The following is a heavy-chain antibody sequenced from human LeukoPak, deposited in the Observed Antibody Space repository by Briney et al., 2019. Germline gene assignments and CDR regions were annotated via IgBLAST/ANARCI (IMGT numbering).Heavy chain of an antibody. CDR1: GFTLSSYW. Sequence: GGSLRLSCAASGFTLSSYWMSWVRQAPGKGLEWVANIKKDGSEKLYVDSVEGRFTISRDHAKNSLYLQMNSLRAEDTAVYYCLPSGILTGPQGYWGQGTLVTVSS. D-gene: IGHD3-9*01. CDR3: LPSGILTGPQGY. V-gene: IGHV3-7*01. CDR2: IKKDGSEK. J-gene: IGHJ4*02.